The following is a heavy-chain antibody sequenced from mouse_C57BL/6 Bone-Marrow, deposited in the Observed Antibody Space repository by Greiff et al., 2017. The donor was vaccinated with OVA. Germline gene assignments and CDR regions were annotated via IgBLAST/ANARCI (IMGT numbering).Heavy chain of an antibody. Sequence: QVQLQQPGAELVMPGASVKLSCKASGYTFTSYWMHWVKQRPGQGLEWIGELDPSDSYTNYNQKFKGKSTLTVDQSSSTAYMQLSSLTSEDSAVYYCARAGTTVVATDYLDYWGQGTTLTVSS. CDR2: LDPSDSYT. V-gene: IGHV1-69*01. CDR1: GYTFTSYW. CDR3: ARAGTTVVATDYLDY. J-gene: IGHJ2*01. D-gene: IGHD1-1*01.